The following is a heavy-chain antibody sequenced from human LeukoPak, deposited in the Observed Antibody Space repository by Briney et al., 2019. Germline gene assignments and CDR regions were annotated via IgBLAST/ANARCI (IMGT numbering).Heavy chain of an antibody. CDR2: IWFDGSDE. Sequence: PGGSLRLSCAASGFAFSSYGMHWVRQAPGKALEWVAVIWFDGSDEYYADSVKGRFTISRDNSKNTLYLQMNSLRAEDTAVYYCAKEGISSSWSTEYFQHWGQGTLVTVSS. J-gene: IGHJ1*01. V-gene: IGHV3-33*06. CDR3: AKEGISSSWSTEYFQH. D-gene: IGHD6-13*01. CDR1: GFAFSSYG.